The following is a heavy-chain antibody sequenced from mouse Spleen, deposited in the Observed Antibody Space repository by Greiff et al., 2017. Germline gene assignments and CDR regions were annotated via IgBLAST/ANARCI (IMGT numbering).Heavy chain of an antibody. CDR1: GFTFSSYA. CDR3: ASSYYGYVYFDV. D-gene: IGHD1-2*01. CDR2: INSNGGST. Sequence: EVQGVESGGGLVKPGGSLKLSCAASGFTFSSYAMSWVRQTPEKKLEWVAAINSNGGSTYYPDTVKDRFTISRDNAKNTLYLQMSSLRSEDTALYYCASSYYGYVYFDVWGAGTTVTVSS. J-gene: IGHJ1*01. V-gene: IGHV5-6-2*01.